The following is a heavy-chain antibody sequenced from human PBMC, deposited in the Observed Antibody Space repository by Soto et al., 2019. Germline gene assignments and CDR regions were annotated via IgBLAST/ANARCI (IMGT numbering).Heavy chain of an antibody. CDR3: ARGVAGSGFDL. D-gene: IGHD6-19*01. J-gene: IGHJ4*02. V-gene: IGHV6-1*01. CDR2: TYYRSNWRH. Sequence: SQTLSLTCAISGDSVSSKTAAWNWIRSSPSRGLEWPGRTYYRSNWRHDYAVSVRSRITVNPDTSKNHFSLQLNSVTPDDTAVYYCARGVAGSGFDLWGQGTLVTVSS. CDR1: GDSVSSKTAA.